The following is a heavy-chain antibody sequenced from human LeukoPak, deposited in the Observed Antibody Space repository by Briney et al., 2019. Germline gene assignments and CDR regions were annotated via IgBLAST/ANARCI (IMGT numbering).Heavy chain of an antibody. CDR1: GFTFSSYG. CDR2: IWYDGSNK. D-gene: IGHD6-13*01. J-gene: IGHJ5*02. Sequence: PGRSLRLSCAASGFTFSSYGMHWVRQTPGKGLEWVAVIWYDGSNKYYADSVKGRFTISRDNSKNTLYLQMNSLRAEDTAVYYCAKVGRIAAPWWFDPWGQGTLVTVSS. CDR3: AKVGRIAAPWWFDP. V-gene: IGHV3-33*06.